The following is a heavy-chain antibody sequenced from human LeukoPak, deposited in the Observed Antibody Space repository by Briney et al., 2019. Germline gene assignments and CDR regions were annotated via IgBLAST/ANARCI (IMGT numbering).Heavy chain of an antibody. J-gene: IGHJ6*02. D-gene: IGHD6-6*01. V-gene: IGHV4-59*01. CDR1: GGSISRYY. CDR2: IYYSGST. Sequence: SETPSLTRTVSGGSISRYYWSWMRQAPGKGLEWIGYIYYSGSTNYNPSLKSRVTISVDTSKNQFSLKLSSVTAADTAVYYCTYSSSVYYYGMDVWGQGTTVTVSS. CDR3: TYSSSVYYYGMDV.